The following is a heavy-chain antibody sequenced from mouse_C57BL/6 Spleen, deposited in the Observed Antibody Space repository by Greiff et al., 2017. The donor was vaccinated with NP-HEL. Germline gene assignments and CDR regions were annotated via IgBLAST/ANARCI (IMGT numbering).Heavy chain of an antibody. V-gene: IGHV1-80*01. CDR2: IYPGDGDT. CDR1: GYAFTSYW. CDR3: ASRCKGAMGY. J-gene: IGHJ4*01. Sequence: QVQLQQSGAELVKPGASVKISCKASGYAFTSYWLNWVKPRPGKGLEWIGQIYPGDGDTNYNGKFKGKATLTADKSSSTAYMQLSSLTSEDSAVYFRASRCKGAMGYGGKGTSVTVSS.